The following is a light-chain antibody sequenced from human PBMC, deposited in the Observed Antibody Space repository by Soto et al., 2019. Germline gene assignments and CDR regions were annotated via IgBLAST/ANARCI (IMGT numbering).Light chain of an antibody. J-gene: IGKJ1*01. Sequence: IVMTQSPATLSVSPGERATLSCRASQSISSNLAWYQQKPGQAPRLLIYAASTRATGIPARFSGSGSGTDFTLTISSLQSEDFAVYYCQQYINWLRTFGQGTKVEIK. CDR3: QQYINWLRT. CDR2: AAS. V-gene: IGKV3-15*01. CDR1: QSISSN.